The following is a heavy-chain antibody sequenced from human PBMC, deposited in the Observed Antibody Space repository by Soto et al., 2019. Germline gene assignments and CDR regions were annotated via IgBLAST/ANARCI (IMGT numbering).Heavy chain of an antibody. CDR1: GFTFDDYA. D-gene: IGHD4-4*01. V-gene: IGHV3-9*01. CDR2: ISWNSGSI. CDR3: AKDFVLQGDYYGMDV. J-gene: IGHJ6*02. Sequence: EVQLVESGGGLVQPGRSLRLSCAASGFTFDDYAMHWVRQAPGKGLEWVSGISWNSGSIGYADSVKGRFTIYRDNAKNSLYLQMNSLRAEYTALYYCAKDFVLQGDYYGMDVWGQGTTVTVSS.